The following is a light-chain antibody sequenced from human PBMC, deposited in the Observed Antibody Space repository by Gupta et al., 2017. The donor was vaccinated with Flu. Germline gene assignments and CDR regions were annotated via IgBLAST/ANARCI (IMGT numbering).Light chain of an antibody. CDR1: QYITNY. CDR3: QQYANLPLT. J-gene: IGKJ4*01. CDR2: DAS. V-gene: IGKV1-33*01. Sequence: MQLTPFPSSLSASVGDTITITCQASQYITNYLNWYQQKPGKAPKILIYDASNLETGVPSRFNGSGSGTDFTFTISSLQPEDIATYFCQQYANLPLTFGGGTKVEIK.